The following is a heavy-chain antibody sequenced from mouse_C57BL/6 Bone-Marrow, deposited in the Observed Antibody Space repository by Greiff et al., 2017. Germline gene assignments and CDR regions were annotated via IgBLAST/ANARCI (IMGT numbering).Heavy chain of an antibody. CDR2: ISSGGSYT. V-gene: IGHV5-6*01. J-gene: IGHJ4*01. Sequence: EVQGVESGGDLVKPGGSLKLSCAASGFTFSSYGMSWVRQTPDKRLEWVATISSGGSYTYYPDSVKGRFTISRDNAKHTLYLQMSSLKSEDTAMYYCARQGVYYGMDYWGQGTSVTVTS. CDR3: ARQGVYYGMDY. CDR1: GFTFSSYG.